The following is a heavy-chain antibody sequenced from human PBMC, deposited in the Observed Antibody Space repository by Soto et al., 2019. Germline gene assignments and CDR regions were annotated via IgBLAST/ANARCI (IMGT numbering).Heavy chain of an antibody. D-gene: IGHD1-20*01. CDR3: AYNWNDGSYYYYMDV. V-gene: IGHV4-34*01. Sequence: QVQLQQWGAGLLKPSETLSLTCAVYGGSFSGYYWSWIRQPPGKGLEWIGEINHSGSTNYNPSLKSRVTISVDTSKNQFSLKLSSVTAADTAVYYCAYNWNDGSYYYYMDVWGKGTTVTVSS. J-gene: IGHJ6*03. CDR1: GGSFSGYY. CDR2: INHSGST.